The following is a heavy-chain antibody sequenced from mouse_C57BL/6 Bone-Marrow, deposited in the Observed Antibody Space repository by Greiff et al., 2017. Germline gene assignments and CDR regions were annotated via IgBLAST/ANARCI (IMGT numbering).Heavy chain of an antibody. D-gene: IGHD1-1*01. CDR2: INPNNGGT. CDR1: GYTFTDYY. Sequence: EVQLQQSGPELVKPGASVKISCKASGYTFTDYYMNWVKQSHGKSLEWIGDINPNNGGTSYNQKFKGKATLTVDKSSSTAYMELRSLTSEDSAVYYCARLLRRGFAYWGQGTLVTVSA. J-gene: IGHJ3*01. CDR3: ARLLRRGFAY. V-gene: IGHV1-26*01.